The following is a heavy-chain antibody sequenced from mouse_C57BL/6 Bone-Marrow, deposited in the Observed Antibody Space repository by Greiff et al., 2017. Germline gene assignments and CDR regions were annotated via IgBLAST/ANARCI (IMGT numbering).Heavy chain of an antibody. Sequence: VKLQQPGAELVKPGASVKLSCKASGYTFTSYWMHWLKQRPGQGLEWIGMIHPNSGSTNYNEKFKSKATLTVDKSSSTAYMQLSSLTSEDSAVYYCARYVYPDDLDYWGQGTTLTVSS. CDR2: IHPNSGST. CDR1: GYTFTSYW. D-gene: IGHD5-1-1*01. CDR3: ARYVYPDDLDY. J-gene: IGHJ2*01. V-gene: IGHV1-64*01.